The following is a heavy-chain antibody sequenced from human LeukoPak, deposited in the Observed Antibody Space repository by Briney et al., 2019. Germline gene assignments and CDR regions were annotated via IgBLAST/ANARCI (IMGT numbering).Heavy chain of an antibody. CDR1: GYTFTNYY. Sequence: ASVKVSCKASGYTFTNYYMHWVRQAPGQGLEWMGIINPSGVSTTYAQKFQGRVTMTRDTSTSTVYMELSSLRSEDTAVYYCARDRGYYVTDYWGQGTLVTVSS. CDR3: ARDRGYYVTDY. J-gene: IGHJ4*02. CDR2: INPSGVST. D-gene: IGHD3-10*02. V-gene: IGHV1-46*01.